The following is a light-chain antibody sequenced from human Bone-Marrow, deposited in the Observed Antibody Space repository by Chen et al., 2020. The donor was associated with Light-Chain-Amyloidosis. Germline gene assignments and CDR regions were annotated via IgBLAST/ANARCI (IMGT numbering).Light chain of an antibody. CDR1: NIGSTS. CDR2: DDS. CDR3: QVWDRSSDRPV. V-gene: IGLV3-21*02. J-gene: IGLJ3*02. Sequence: SYVLTQPSSVSGAPGQTATIACGGNNIGSTSVHWYQQTPGQAPLLVVYDDSDRPSGIPERLSGSNSGNMATLTISRVEAGDEADYYCQVWDRSSDRPVFGGGTKLTVL.